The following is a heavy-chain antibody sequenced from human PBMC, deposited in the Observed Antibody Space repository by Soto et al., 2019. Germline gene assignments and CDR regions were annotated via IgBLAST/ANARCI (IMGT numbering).Heavy chain of an antibody. D-gene: IGHD3-10*01. CDR1: GYTLTELS. Sequence: ASVKVSCKVSGYTLTELSMHWVRQAPGKGLEWMGGFDPEDGETIYAQKFQGRVTMTEDTSTDTAYMELSSLRSEDTAVYYCATPGYSMVRGGDYYHGMDVWGQGTTVTVSS. V-gene: IGHV1-24*01. J-gene: IGHJ6*02. CDR2: FDPEDGET. CDR3: ATPGYSMVRGGDYYHGMDV.